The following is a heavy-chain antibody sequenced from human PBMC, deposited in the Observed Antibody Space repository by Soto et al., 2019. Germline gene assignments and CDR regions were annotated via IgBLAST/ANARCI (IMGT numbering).Heavy chain of an antibody. J-gene: IGHJ4*02. D-gene: IGHD6-19*01. CDR2: IYHSGST. CDR1: GGSISSGGYS. Sequence: QLQLQESGSGLVKPSQTLSLTCAASGGSISSGGYSWSWIRQPPGKGLEWIGYIYHSGSTYYNPSLKSRVTLSVDRSKNQFSLKLSSVTAADTAVYYCARAGGLGAVAVDYWGQGTLVTVSS. V-gene: IGHV4-30-2*01. CDR3: ARAGGLGAVAVDY.